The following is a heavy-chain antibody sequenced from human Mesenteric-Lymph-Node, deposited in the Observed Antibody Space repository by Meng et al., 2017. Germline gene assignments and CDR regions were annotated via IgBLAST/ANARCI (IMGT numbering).Heavy chain of an antibody. V-gene: IGHV4-30-4*01. CDR1: GGSISSGDYF. J-gene: IGHJ4*02. CDR3: ARDLGVATSIAGFVY. D-gene: IGHD5-12*01. CDR2: IYYSGST. Sequence: QVQLQESGPGLVKPSQTLSLLCTVSGGSISSGDYFWRWIRQPPGKGLEWIGYIYYSGSTYYNPSLKSRVTISVDTSKNQFSLRLSSVTAADTAVYYCARDLGVATSIAGFVYWGQGTLVTVSS.